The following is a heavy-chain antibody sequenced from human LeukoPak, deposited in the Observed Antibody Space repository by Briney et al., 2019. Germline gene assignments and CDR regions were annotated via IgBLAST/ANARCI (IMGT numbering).Heavy chain of an antibody. J-gene: IGHJ6*02. D-gene: IGHD2/OR15-2a*01. V-gene: IGHV3-74*01. Sequence: GGSLRLSCAASGFIFSDYWMHWVRQAPGKGLVWVSRLNSDGSSTIYADSVKGRFTISRDNGKNTLYLQMNSLRAEDTAVYYCASYLTSIPSGMDVWGQGATVTVSS. CDR3: ASYLTSIPSGMDV. CDR2: LNSDGSST. CDR1: GFIFSDYW.